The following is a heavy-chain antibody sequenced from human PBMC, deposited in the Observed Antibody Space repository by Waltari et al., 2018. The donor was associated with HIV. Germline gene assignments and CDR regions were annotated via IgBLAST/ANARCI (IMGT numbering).Heavy chain of an antibody. CDR1: GFTFDDYG. Sequence: EVQLVESGGGLVQPGRSLRLSCEASGFTFDDYGMHWVRQAPGKGLEVVSSISWNSVQLRYADSGRGRFTISRDNAKNSLYLQMNSLRPEDTAFYYCARGPLYNWFDPWGQGTLVTVSS. J-gene: IGHJ5*02. CDR2: ISWNSVQL. D-gene: IGHD3-10*01. V-gene: IGHV3-9*01. CDR3: ARGPLYNWFDP.